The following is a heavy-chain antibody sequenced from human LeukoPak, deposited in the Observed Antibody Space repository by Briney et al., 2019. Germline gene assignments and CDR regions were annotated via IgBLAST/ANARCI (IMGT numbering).Heavy chain of an antibody. CDR2: IIPIFGTA. V-gene: IGHV1-69*13. J-gene: IGHJ4*02. CDR1: GGTFSSYA. Sequence: SVKVSCKASGGTFSSYAISWVRQAPGQGGEWMGGIIPIFGTANYAQKFQGRVTITADESPSTAYMELSSLRSEDTAVYYCARDSITIFGVVTPRRFYFDYWGQGTLVTVSS. D-gene: IGHD3-3*01. CDR3: ARDSITIFGVVTPRRFYFDY.